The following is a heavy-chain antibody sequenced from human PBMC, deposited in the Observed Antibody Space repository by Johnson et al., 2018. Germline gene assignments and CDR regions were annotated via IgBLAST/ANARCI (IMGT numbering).Heavy chain of an antibody. CDR2: IIPIFGTA. Sequence: VQLVESGAEVKKXGSSVKVSCKASGGTFSSYAISWVRQAPGQGLEWMGGIIPIFGTANYAQKFQGRVTITADESTSTAYMELSSLRSEDPAVYYCARVYYDSSGVPEYFQHWGQGTLVTVSS. D-gene: IGHD3-22*01. J-gene: IGHJ1*01. CDR3: ARVYYDSSGVPEYFQH. V-gene: IGHV1-69*01. CDR1: GGTFSSYA.